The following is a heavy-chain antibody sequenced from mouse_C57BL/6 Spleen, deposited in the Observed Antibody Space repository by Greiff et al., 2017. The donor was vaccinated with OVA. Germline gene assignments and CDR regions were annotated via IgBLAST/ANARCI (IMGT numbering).Heavy chain of an antibody. Sequence: VQLQQSGPELVKPGASVKISCKASGYTFTDYYMNWVKQSHGKSLEWIGDINPNNGGTSYNQKFKGKATLTVDTSSSTAYMELRSLTSEDSAVYYCARSLFDYWGQGTTLTVSS. CDR2: INPNNGGT. CDR3: ARSLFDY. V-gene: IGHV1-26*01. J-gene: IGHJ2*01. CDR1: GYTFTDYY.